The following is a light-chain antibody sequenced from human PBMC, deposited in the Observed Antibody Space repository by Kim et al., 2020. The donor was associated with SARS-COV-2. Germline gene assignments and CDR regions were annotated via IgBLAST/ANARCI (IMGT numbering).Light chain of an antibody. CDR3: QQRSNWPENT. V-gene: IGKV3-11*01. J-gene: IGKJ5*01. Sequence: EIVLTQSPATLSLSPGERATLSCRASQSVSNYLACYQQKPGQAPRLLIYDASNRATGIPARFRGSGSGTDFSLTISSLEPEDFAVYYCQQRSNWPENTFGQGTRLEIK. CDR1: QSVSNY. CDR2: DAS.